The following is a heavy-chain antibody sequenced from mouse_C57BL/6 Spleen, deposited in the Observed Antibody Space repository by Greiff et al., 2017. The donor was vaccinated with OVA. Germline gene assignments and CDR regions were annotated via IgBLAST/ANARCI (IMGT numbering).Heavy chain of an antibody. J-gene: IGHJ4*01. Sequence: VQLQQSGAELVRPGSSVKLSCKASGYTFTSYWMHWVKQRPIQGLEWIGNIDPSDSETHYNQKFKDKATLTVDKSSSTAYMQLSSLTSEDSAVYYCARTYDYDGAMDYWGQGTSVTVSS. CDR2: IDPSDSET. D-gene: IGHD2-4*01. V-gene: IGHV1-52*01. CDR3: ARTYDYDGAMDY. CDR1: GYTFTSYW.